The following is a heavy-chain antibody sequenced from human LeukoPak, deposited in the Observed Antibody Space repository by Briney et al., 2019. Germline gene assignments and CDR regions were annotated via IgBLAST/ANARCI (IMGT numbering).Heavy chain of an antibody. CDR2: IYSDLST. CDR1: GFTVSSNY. CDR3: ARGGKTAILD. J-gene: IGHJ4*02. D-gene: IGHD2/OR15-2a*01. Sequence: GGSLRLSCAASGFTVSSNYMSWVRQAPGKGLEWVSVIYSDLSTYYADSVKGRFTISRDNSKNTLYLHMNSLRAEDTAVYYCARGGKTAILDWGQGTLVTVSS. V-gene: IGHV3-53*01.